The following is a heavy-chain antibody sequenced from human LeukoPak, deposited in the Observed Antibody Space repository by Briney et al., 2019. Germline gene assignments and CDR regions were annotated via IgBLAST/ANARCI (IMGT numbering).Heavy chain of an antibody. V-gene: IGHV3-21*01. D-gene: IGHD3-3*01. CDR3: ARDNFWSGYYPFDY. J-gene: IGHJ4*02. CDR1: GFTFSSYS. CDR2: ISSSSSYI. Sequence: GGSLRLSCAASGFTFSSYSMNWVRQAPGKGLEWVSSISSSSSYIYYADSVKGRFTISRDNAKNSLYLQMNSLRAEDTAVYYCARDNFWSGYYPFDYWGXGTLATVSS.